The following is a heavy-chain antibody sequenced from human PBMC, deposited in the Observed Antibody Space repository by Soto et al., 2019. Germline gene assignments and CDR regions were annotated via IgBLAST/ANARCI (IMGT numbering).Heavy chain of an antibody. CDR2: ISTHNGNT. V-gene: IGHV1-18*01. J-gene: IGHJ4*02. D-gene: IGHD6-13*01. CDR1: GYTFIRYG. CDR3: AMPWYSSSWPLFDY. Sequence: ASVKVSCKASGYTFIRYGISWVRQAPGQGLEWMGWISTHNGNTYYAQNFQGRVTMTSDTPTSTAYMELSSLRSEDTAVYYCAMPWYSSSWPLFDYWGQGTLVTVS.